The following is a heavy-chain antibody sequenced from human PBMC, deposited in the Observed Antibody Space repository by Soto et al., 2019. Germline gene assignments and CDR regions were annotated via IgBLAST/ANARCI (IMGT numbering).Heavy chain of an antibody. V-gene: IGHV1-18*01. Sequence: QVQLVQSGAEVKKPGVSVKVTCKASGYTFTSYGISWVRQAPGQGLEWMGWSSAYNGNTNYAQKLQGRVTMTTDTSTSTAYMELRSLRSDDTAVYYCAREATHDYYDSSGYYYVSLGDDYWGQGTLVTVSS. CDR1: GYTFTSYG. D-gene: IGHD3-22*01. CDR3: AREATHDYYDSSGYYYVSLGDDY. J-gene: IGHJ4*02. CDR2: SSAYNGNT.